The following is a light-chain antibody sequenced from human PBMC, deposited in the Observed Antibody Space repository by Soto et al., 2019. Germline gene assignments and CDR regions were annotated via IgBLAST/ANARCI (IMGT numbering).Light chain of an antibody. CDR2: AAS. Sequence: AIRMTQSPSSLSASTGDRVTITCRASQGISSYLAWYQRKPGKAPKLLIYAASTLQSGVPSRFSGSGSGTEFALTISSLQPDDFATYYCQQYNTYSWTFGPGTKVDI. J-gene: IGKJ1*01. CDR1: QGISSY. V-gene: IGKV1-8*01. CDR3: QQYNTYSWT.